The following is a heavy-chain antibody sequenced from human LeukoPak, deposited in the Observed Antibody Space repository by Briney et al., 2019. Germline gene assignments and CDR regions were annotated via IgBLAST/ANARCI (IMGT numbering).Heavy chain of an antibody. CDR3: ARGNGRITIFGEWSLVAFDI. CDR1: GGTFSSYA. CDR2: IIPIFGTA. J-gene: IGHJ3*02. V-gene: IGHV1-69*01. Sequence: SVKVSCKASGGTFSSYAISWVRQAPGQGLEWMGGIIPIFGTANYAQKFQGRVTITADESTSTAYMELSSLRSGDTAVYYCARGNGRITIFGEWSLVAFDIWGQGTMVTVSS. D-gene: IGHD3-3*01.